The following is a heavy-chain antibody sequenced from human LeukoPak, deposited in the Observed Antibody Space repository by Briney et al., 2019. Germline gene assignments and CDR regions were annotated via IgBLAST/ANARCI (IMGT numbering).Heavy chain of an antibody. J-gene: IGHJ6*02. D-gene: IGHD1-14*01. CDR1: GFTFSSYG. CDR2: ISYDGSNK. CDR3: ANIALPHYNPPYYYYGMDV. V-gene: IGHV3-30*18. Sequence: PGRSLRLSCAASGFTFSSYGMHWVRQAPGKGLEWVAVISYDGSNKYYADSVKGRFTISRDNSENTLYLQMNSLRAEDTAVYYCANIALPHYNPPYYYYGMDVWGQGTTVTVSS.